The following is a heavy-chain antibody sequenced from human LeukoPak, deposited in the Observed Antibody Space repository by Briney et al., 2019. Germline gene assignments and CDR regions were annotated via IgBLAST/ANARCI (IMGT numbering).Heavy chain of an antibody. Sequence: ASVKVSCKASGYTFTSYGISWVRQAPGQGLEWMGWISAYNGNTNYAQKLQGRVTMTTDTSTNTAYMELRSLRSDDTAVCYCARVVDGSRSFWKRLPFDYWGQGTLVTVSS. J-gene: IGHJ4*02. CDR2: ISAYNGNT. CDR1: GYTFTSYG. V-gene: IGHV1-18*01. CDR3: ARVVDGSRSFWKRLPFDY. D-gene: IGHD3-10*01.